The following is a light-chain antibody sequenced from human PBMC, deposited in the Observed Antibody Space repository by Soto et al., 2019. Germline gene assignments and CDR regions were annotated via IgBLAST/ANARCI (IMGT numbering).Light chain of an antibody. J-gene: IGLJ3*02. CDR3: QSYDSSLSGWV. CDR2: GNS. CDR1: SSNIGAGYD. Sequence: QSVLTQPPSVSGAPGQRVTISCTGSSSNIGAGYDVHWYQQLPGTAPKLLIYGNSNRPSGVPDRFSGSQSGTSASLAITGLQAEDEADYYCQSYDSSLSGWVFGGGTKVTFL. V-gene: IGLV1-40*01.